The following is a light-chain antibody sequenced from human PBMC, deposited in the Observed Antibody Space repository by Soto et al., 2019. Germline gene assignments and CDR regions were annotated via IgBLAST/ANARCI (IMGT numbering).Light chain of an antibody. CDR3: QQSFNLPRT. J-gene: IGKJ1*01. CDR1: QSISSF. Sequence: IQLTQSPSSLSASVGETITITCRASQSISSFLNWFQHSPGQPPKLLLFAASNLHAGVPPRFSGSGSGTSFSLTIRSLQPEDFATYYCQQSFNLPRTFGPGTKVDI. V-gene: IGKV1-39*01. CDR2: AAS.